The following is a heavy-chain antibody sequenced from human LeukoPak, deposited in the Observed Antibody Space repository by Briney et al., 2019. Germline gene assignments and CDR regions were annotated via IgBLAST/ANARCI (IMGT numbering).Heavy chain of an antibody. J-gene: IGHJ4*02. Sequence: GGSLRLSCAASGFTVSSNYMSWVRQAPGKGLEWVSVIYSGGSTYYADSVKGRFTISRDNSKNTLYLQMNILRAEDTAVYYCARDQDHYYGSGIDYWGQGTLVTVSS. V-gene: IGHV3-66*01. CDR3: ARDQDHYYGSGIDY. CDR1: GFTVSSNY. CDR2: IYSGGST. D-gene: IGHD3-10*01.